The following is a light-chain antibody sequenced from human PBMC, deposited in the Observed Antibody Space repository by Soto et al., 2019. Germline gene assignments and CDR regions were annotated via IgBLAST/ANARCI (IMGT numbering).Light chain of an antibody. CDR1: QSISNSY. CDR2: GAS. Sequence: EIVLTQSPGTLSLSPRERATLSCRASQSISNSYLAWYQQKPGQAPRLLIYGASSRATGIPDRFSGSGSGTDFTLTISRLEPEDFAVYYCQQYGSSSGTFGQGTKV. J-gene: IGKJ1*01. CDR3: QQYGSSSGT. V-gene: IGKV3-20*01.